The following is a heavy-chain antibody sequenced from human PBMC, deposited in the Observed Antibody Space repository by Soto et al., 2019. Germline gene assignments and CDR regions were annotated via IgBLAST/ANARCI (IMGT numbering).Heavy chain of an antibody. D-gene: IGHD2-2*02. CDR3: ARDXRVVVLAAIRRNNWFDP. V-gene: IGHV1-18*04. CDR2: ISAYNGNT. J-gene: IGHJ5*02. CDR1: GYTFTSYG. Sequence: ASVKVSCKASGYTFTSYGISWVRQAAGQGLEWMGWISAYNGNTNYAQKLQGRVTMTTDTSTSTAYMELRSRRSDDTAVYYCARDXRVVVLAAIRRNNWFDPWGQGTLVTVSS.